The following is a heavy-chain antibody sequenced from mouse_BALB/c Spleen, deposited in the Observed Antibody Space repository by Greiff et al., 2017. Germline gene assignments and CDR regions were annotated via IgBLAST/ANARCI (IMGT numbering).Heavy chain of an antibody. Sequence: LVKTGASVKISCKASGCSFTGYYMHWVKQSHGKSLEWIGYISCYNGATSYNQKFKGKATFTVDTSSSTAYMQFNSLTSEDSAVYYCARSGYYGSSLYAMDYWGQGTSVTVSS. V-gene: IGHV1S34*01. CDR2: ISCYNGAT. D-gene: IGHD1-1*01. CDR1: GCSFTGYY. CDR3: ARSGYYGSSLYAMDY. J-gene: IGHJ4*01.